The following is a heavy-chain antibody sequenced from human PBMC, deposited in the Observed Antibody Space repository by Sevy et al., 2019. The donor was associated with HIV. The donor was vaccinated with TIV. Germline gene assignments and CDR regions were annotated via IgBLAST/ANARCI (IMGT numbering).Heavy chain of an antibody. V-gene: IGHV3-9*01. CDR1: GFTFDKYA. Sequence: GGSLRLSCTASGFTFDKYAMHWVRQAPEKGLEWVSAITWNSVILGYADSVKGRFTISRDNARNSLYLEMKSLRAEDTALYYCAKSSFLPAAGNAYYFDYWGQGTLVTVSS. D-gene: IGHD6-25*01. CDR2: ITWNSVIL. J-gene: IGHJ4*02. CDR3: AKSSFLPAAGNAYYFDY.